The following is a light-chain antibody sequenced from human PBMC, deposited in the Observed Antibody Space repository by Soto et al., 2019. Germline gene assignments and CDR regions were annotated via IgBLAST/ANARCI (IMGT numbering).Light chain of an antibody. Sequence: QSALTQPRSVSGSPGQSVTISCTGTSSDVGAYKYVSWYQQHPGKPPKLMICDVSKRPSGVPDRFSGSKSGNAASLTISGLQAEDEADYYCCSYAGSYTWVFGGGAKLTVL. V-gene: IGLV2-11*01. CDR1: SSDVGAYKY. CDR2: DVS. CDR3: CSYAGSYTWV. J-gene: IGLJ3*02.